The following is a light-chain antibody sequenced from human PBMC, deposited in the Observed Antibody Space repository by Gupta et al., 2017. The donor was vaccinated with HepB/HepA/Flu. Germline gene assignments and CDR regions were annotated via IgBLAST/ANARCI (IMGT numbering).Light chain of an antibody. V-gene: IGLV1-40*01. CDR2: GNS. J-gene: IGLJ3*02. Sequence: QSVLTQPPSLSGAPGQRVTISCTGSSSNIGAGYDVHWYQQLPGTAPKLLLYGNSNRPSGVPDRFSGSKSGTSASLAITGLQAEDEADYYCQSYDSSLSVWVFGGGTKLTVL. CDR3: QSYDSSLSVWV. CDR1: SSNIGAGYD.